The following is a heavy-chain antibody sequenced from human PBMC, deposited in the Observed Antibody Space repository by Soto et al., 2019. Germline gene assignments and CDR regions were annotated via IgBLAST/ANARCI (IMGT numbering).Heavy chain of an antibody. Sequence: QVQLEQSGAEMKKPGSSVKVSCKASGGTFSNSAISWVRQAPGQGLEWMGGIMPIFRTPDYAQNFQGRVTITADEATSTAYMELSGLRSADTAVYYCASDKDRLQLGGNYYYIMDVWGQGTTVTVSS. CDR2: IMPIFRTP. J-gene: IGHJ6*02. V-gene: IGHV1-69*12. CDR1: GGTFSNSA. D-gene: IGHD3-16*01. CDR3: ASDKDRLQLGGNYYYIMDV.